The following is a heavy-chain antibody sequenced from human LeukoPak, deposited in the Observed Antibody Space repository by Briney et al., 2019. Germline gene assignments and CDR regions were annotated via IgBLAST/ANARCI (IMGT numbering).Heavy chain of an antibody. CDR2: IYHSGST. J-gene: IGHJ4*02. Sequence: PSETLSLTCTVSGYFISSGYYWGWIRQPPGKGLEWIGSIYHSGSTYYNPSLKSRVTISVDTSKNQFSLRLSSVTAADTAVYYCARYKKSITMIVVVTPNYYFDFWGQGTLVTVSS. CDR3: ARYKKSITMIVVVTPNYYFDF. D-gene: IGHD3-22*01. CDR1: GYFISSGYY. V-gene: IGHV4-38-2*02.